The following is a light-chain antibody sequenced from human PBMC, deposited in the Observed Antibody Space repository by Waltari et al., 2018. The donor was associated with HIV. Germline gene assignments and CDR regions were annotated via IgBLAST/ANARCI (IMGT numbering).Light chain of an antibody. V-gene: IGLV2-14*01. CDR2: DLS. Sequence: QSALTQPASVSGSPGQSITISCTGTSSDIGSYNRVSWYQQHPAKAPKLMIYDLSNRPSGVSDRSAGSKSGNTASLTISGLQSEDEAHYYCSSYTTSSTFFGGGTKLTVL. J-gene: IGLJ2*01. CDR1: SSDIGSYNR. CDR3: SSYTTSSTF.